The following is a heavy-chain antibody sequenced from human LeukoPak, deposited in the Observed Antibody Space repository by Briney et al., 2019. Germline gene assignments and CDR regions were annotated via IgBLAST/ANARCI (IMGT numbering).Heavy chain of an antibody. CDR1: GFTFSSYS. CDR2: IYSGGST. V-gene: IGHV3-66*02. Sequence: PGGSLRLPCAASGFTFSSYSMNWVRQAPGKGLEWVSVIYSGGSTYYADSVKGRFTISRDNSKNTLYLQMNSLRAEDTAVYYCAREVSYYDFWSGYYHWFDPWGQGTLVTVSS. D-gene: IGHD3-3*01. CDR3: AREVSYYDFWSGYYHWFDP. J-gene: IGHJ5*02.